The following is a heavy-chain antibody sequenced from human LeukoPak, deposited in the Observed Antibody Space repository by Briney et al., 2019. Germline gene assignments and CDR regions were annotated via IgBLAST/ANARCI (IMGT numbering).Heavy chain of an antibody. J-gene: IGHJ4*02. V-gene: IGHV3-43*02. CDR2: ISGDGGST. CDR3: AKGGNYGGNSRLNY. Sequence: PGGSLRLSCAASGFTFDDYAMHWVRQGPGKGLEWVSVISGDGGSTYYADSVKGRFTISRDNSKNSLYLQMNSLRTEDTASYYCAKGGNYGGNSRLNYWGQGTLVTVSS. D-gene: IGHD4-23*01. CDR1: GFTFDDYA.